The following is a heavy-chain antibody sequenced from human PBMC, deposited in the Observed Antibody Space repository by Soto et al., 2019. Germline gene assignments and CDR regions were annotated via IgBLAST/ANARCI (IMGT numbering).Heavy chain of an antibody. V-gene: IGHV4-59*01. J-gene: IGHJ6*01. CDR3: ARVVGSGYSSSWYLSTYYGMDV. Sequence: SETLSLTCTVSGGSISSYYWSWIRQPPGKGLEWIGYIYYSGSTNYNPSLKSRVTISVDTSKNQFSLKLSSVTAADTAVYYCARVVGSGYSSSWYLSTYYGMDVWG. D-gene: IGHD6-13*01. CDR1: GGSISSYY. CDR2: IYYSGST.